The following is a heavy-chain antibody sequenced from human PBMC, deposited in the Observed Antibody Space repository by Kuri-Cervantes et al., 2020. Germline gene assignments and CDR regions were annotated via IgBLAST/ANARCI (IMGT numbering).Heavy chain of an antibody. CDR3: AMGVLSAALNWFNP. CDR2: ISGSGGST. V-gene: IGHV3-23*01. CDR1: GFTFSSYA. Sequence: GGSLRLSCAASGFTFSSYAMSWVRQAPGKGLEWVSAISGSGGSTYYADSVKGRFTISRDNSKNTMYLQMNSLRAEDTAVYYCAMGVLSAALNWFNPWGQGTLVTVSS. D-gene: IGHD2-2*01. J-gene: IGHJ5*02.